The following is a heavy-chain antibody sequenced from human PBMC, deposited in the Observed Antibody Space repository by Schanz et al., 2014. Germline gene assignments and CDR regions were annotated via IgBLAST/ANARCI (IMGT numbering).Heavy chain of an antibody. D-gene: IGHD6-25*01. CDR3: ARVRPGFAIDP. CDR2: IDYRGNP. V-gene: IGHV4-31*02. Sequence: WTWIRQHPGKGMEWIGHIDYRGNPNYNEPLKRRLTISLHASENQFSLQLTSVTVADTAVYYCARVRPGFAIDPWGQGTLVTVSS. J-gene: IGHJ5*02.